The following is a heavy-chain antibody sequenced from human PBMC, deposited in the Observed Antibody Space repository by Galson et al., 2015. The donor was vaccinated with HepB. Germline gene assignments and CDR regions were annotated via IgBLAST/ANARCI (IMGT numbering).Heavy chain of an antibody. CDR2: ISYDGSNK. CDR3: ASGEAAAGYYYYGMDV. D-gene: IGHD6-13*01. J-gene: IGHJ6*02. V-gene: IGHV3-30-3*01. Sequence: SLRLSCAASGFTFSSYAMHWVRQAPGKGLEWVAVISYDGSNKYYADSVKGRFTISRDNSKNTLYLQMNSLRAEDTAVYYCASGEAAAGYYYYGMDVWGQGTTVTVSS. CDR1: GFTFSSYA.